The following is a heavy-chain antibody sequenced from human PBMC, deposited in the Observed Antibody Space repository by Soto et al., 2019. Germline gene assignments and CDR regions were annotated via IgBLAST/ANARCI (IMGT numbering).Heavy chain of an antibody. D-gene: IGHD1-1*01. J-gene: IGHJ4*02. Sequence: QITLKESGPTRVKPTQTLTLTCTFSGFSLTSRPMGVGWIRQPPGKALEWLVFIYWDDDKRYSPSLKSRLTITKDTSGNQVVLTMTNMDPVDTATYYCAHRLSGYNWNGGYFGYWGQGALVTVSS. CDR3: AHRLSGYNWNGGYFGY. V-gene: IGHV2-5*02. CDR2: IYWDDDK. CDR1: GFSLTSRPMG.